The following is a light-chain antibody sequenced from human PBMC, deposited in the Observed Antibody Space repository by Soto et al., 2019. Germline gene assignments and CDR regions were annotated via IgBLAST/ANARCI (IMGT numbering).Light chain of an antibody. V-gene: IGKV1-5*03. CDR3: QHYNSYSEA. J-gene: IGKJ1*01. CDR2: KTS. CDR1: QTISSW. Sequence: DIQMTQSPSTLSGSVGDRVTLTCRASQTISSWLAWYQQKPGKAPKLMIYKTSTLKSGVPSRFSGSGSGTEFTLIISSLPHDYFATYCYQHYNSYSEAFGQGTKVEIK.